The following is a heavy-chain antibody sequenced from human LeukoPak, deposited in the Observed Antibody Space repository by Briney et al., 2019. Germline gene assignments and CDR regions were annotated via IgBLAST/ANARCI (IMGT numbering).Heavy chain of an antibody. CDR1: GFTFSSYA. Sequence: GSLRLSCAASGFTFSSYAMHWVRQAPGKGLEYVSAISSTGTSTYYANSVKGRFTISRDNSKNTLYLQMGSLRGEDMAVYYCARIGKTSLAYWGQGTLVTVSS. CDR3: ARIGKTSLAY. CDR2: ISSTGTST. J-gene: IGHJ4*02. D-gene: IGHD3-3*02. V-gene: IGHV3-64*01.